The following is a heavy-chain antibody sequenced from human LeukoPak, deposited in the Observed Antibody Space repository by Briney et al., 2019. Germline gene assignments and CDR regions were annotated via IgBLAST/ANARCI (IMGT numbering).Heavy chain of an antibody. D-gene: IGHD3-3*01. CDR2: INHSGST. CDR1: DGSLSSTIYH. J-gene: IGHJ4*02. V-gene: IGHV4-39*07. Sequence: PSETLSLTCTVSDGSLSSTIYHWGWIRQPPGKGLEWIGEINHSGSTNYNPSLKSRVTISVDTSKDQFSLKLSSVTAADTAVYYCAREVAQSRVLRFLEWLPRRYYFDYWGQGTLVTVSS. CDR3: AREVAQSRVLRFLEWLPRRYYFDY.